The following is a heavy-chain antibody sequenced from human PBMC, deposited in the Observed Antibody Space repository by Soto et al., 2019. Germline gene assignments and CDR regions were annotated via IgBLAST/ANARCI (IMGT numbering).Heavy chain of an antibody. CDR2: IYHSANT. Sequence: PSETLSLTCTFSGASITSNSWWSWVRQAPGKGLEWIGEIYHSANTNYNPSLSSRVFISADKSKNQFSLRLASVTAADTAVYYCVRVVYSSSWDFDHWGQGTLVTVSS. D-gene: IGHD2-2*01. J-gene: IGHJ4*02. V-gene: IGHV4-4*02. CDR3: VRVVYSSSWDFDH. CDR1: GASITSNSW.